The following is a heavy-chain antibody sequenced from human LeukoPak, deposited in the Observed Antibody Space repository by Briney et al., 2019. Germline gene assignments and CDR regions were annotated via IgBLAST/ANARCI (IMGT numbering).Heavy chain of an antibody. J-gene: IGHJ5*02. CDR1: GGSISSGGYS. V-gene: IGHV4-30-2*01. D-gene: IGHD6-6*01. Sequence: SQTLSLTCAVSGGSISSGGYSWSWIRQPPGKGLEWIGYIYHSGSTYYNPSLKSRVTISVDRSKNQFSLKLSSVTAADTAVYCCARSIAARPSWFDPWGQGTLVTVSS. CDR2: IYHSGST. CDR3: ARSIAARPSWFDP.